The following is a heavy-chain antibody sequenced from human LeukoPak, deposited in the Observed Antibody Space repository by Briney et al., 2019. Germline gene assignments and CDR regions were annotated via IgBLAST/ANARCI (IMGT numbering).Heavy chain of an antibody. CDR3: AKDSGYYDSSGYYYYFQH. V-gene: IGHV3-23*01. D-gene: IGHD3-22*01. CDR1: EFTFSSYA. Sequence: GGSLRLSCAASEFTFSSYAMSWVRQAPGKGLEWVSAISGSGGSTYYADSVKGRFTISRDNSKNTLYLQMNSLRAEDTAVYYCAKDSGYYDSSGYYYYFQHWGQGTLVTVSS. CDR2: ISGSGGST. J-gene: IGHJ1*01.